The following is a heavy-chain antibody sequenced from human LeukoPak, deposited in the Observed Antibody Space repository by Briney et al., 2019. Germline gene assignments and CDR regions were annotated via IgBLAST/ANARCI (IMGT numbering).Heavy chain of an antibody. J-gene: IGHJ4*02. Sequence: AGGSLRLSCAASGFTFSSYGMHWVRQAPGKGLEGVAVIWYDGSNKYYADSVKGRFTISRDNSKNTLYLQMNSLRAEDTAVYYCARGSYPHPFDYWGQGTLVTVSS. CDR1: GFTFSSYG. CDR2: IWYDGSNK. CDR3: ARGSYPHPFDY. V-gene: IGHV3-33*01.